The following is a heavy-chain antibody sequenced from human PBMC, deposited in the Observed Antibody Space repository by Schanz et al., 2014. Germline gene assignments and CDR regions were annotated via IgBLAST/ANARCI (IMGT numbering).Heavy chain of an antibody. CDR2: ISASGGDT. CDR3: VRERTNYGGNSYFFDH. V-gene: IGHV3-23*01. J-gene: IGHJ4*02. CDR1: GFTFSTYA. Sequence: EVKLLESGGTLVRPGGSLRLSCAASGFTFSTYAMAWVRQAPGKGLEWLSVISASGGDTYYADSVKGRFTISRDNSKNTLYLQMNGLRVEDTAVYYCVRERTNYGGNSYFFDHWGQGTLXTVSS. D-gene: IGHD2-21*02.